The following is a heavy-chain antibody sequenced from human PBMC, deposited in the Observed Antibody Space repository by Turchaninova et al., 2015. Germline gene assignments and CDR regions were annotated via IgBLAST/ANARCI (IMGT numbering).Heavy chain of an antibody. CDR2: IKTDGFYT. V-gene: IGHV3-74*01. CDR1: GFTFTTYW. Sequence: EVQLVESGGGLVQPGGSLRLSCAASGFTFTTYWMHWVRQAPGGGLVWGSRIKTDGFYTSYADSGECRFTISRDNAKNTLYLQMNRLRGEDTAVYYCARGDDYGVNWGQGTLVTVSS. J-gene: IGHJ4*02. CDR3: ARGDDYGVN. D-gene: IGHD4-17*01.